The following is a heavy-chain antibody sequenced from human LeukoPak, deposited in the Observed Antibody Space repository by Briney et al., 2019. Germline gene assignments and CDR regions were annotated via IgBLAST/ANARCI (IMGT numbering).Heavy chain of an antibody. CDR2: ISSSSSYI. CDR1: GFIFSSYS. J-gene: IGHJ6*02. D-gene: IGHD5-12*01. CDR3: TVVATINGYHYAMDV. Sequence: GESLRLSCAASGFIFSSYSINWVRQAPGKGLEWVSSISSSSSYIYYADSVKGRFTISRDNAKNSLYLQMNSLRAEDTAVYYCTVVATINGYHYAMDVWGQGTTVTVSS. V-gene: IGHV3-21*01.